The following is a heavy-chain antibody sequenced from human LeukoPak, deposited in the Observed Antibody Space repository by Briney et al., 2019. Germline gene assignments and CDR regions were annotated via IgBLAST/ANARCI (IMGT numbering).Heavy chain of an antibody. CDR1: GASISSGGYY. CDR2: IYYSGST. V-gene: IGHV4-31*03. CDR3: ARMEGSYYY. Sequence: SETLSLTCNVSGASISSGGYYWSWSRQHPGKGLEWIGYIYYSGSTYYNPSLKSRVTISVDISKNQFSLRLSSVSAADTAVYYCARMEGSYYYWGQGTLVTVSS. D-gene: IGHD1-26*01. J-gene: IGHJ4*02.